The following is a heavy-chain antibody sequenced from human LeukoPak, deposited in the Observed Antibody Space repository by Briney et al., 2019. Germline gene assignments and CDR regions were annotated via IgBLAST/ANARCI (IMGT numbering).Heavy chain of an antibody. CDR2: IKEDGSEK. D-gene: IGHD2-21*01. CDR3: ARDKGVVGTLAP. J-gene: IGHJ5*02. Sequence: GSLRLSCAASGFMVNSYWMSWVRQAPEKGLEGVANIKEDGSEKYFVDSVKGRFTISRDNAKNSLYLQMNSLRAEDTAIYYCARDKGVVGTLAPWGQGTLVTVSS. CDR1: GFMVNSYW. V-gene: IGHV3-7*01.